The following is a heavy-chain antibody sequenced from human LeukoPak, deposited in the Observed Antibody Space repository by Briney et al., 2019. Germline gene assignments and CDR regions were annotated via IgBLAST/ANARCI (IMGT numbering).Heavy chain of an antibody. CDR3: AKGDCSSTSCQAGN. Sequence: GGSLRLSCAASGFTFSSYSMNWVRQAPGKGLGWVSSISSSSSYIYYADSVKGRFTISRDNSKNTLYLQMNSLRAEDTAVYYCAKGDCSSTSCQAGNWGQGTLVTVSS. CDR2: ISSSSSYI. D-gene: IGHD2-2*01. CDR1: GFTFSSYS. V-gene: IGHV3-21*04. J-gene: IGHJ4*02.